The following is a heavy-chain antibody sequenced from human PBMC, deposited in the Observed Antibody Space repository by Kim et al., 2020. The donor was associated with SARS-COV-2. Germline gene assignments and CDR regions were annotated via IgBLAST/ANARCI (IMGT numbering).Heavy chain of an antibody. J-gene: IGHJ4*02. CDR2: IWYDGSNK. CDR1: GFTFSSYG. D-gene: IGHD6-19*01. CDR3: ARVDGYSSGSGDTFFDY. Sequence: GGSLRLSCAASGFTFSSYGMHWVRQAPGKGLEWVAVIWYDGSNKYYADSVKGRFTISRDNSKNTLYLQMNSLRAEDTAVYYCARVDGYSSGSGDTFFDYWGQGTLVTVSS. V-gene: IGHV3-33*01.